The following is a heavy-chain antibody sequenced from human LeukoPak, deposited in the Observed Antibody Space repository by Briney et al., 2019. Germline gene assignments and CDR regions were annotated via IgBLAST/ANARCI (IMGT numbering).Heavy chain of an antibody. J-gene: IGHJ4*02. V-gene: IGHV1-2*02. D-gene: IGHD3-22*01. CDR2: INPNSGGT. CDR1: GYTFTGYY. CDR3: ARGRIFGAYDSSGYYSPFDY. Sequence: ASVKISCKASGYTFTGYYMHWVRQAPGQGLEWMVWINPNSGGTNYAQKFQGRVTMTRDTSISTAYMELSRLRSDDTAVYYCARGRIFGAYDSSGYYSPFDYWGQGTLVTVSS.